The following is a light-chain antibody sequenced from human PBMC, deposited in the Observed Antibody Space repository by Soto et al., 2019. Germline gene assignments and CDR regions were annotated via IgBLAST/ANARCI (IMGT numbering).Light chain of an antibody. J-gene: IGLJ1*01. V-gene: IGLV2-14*01. CDR2: EVS. Sequence: QSVLTQPASVSGSPGQSITISCTGTSSDVGGYIYVSWYQQHPGKAPKLMIYEVSNRPSGVSNRFSGSKSGNTASLTISGLQAEDEADYYCSSHSRSSFYVFGTGTKVTVL. CDR1: SSDVGGYIY. CDR3: SSHSRSSFYV.